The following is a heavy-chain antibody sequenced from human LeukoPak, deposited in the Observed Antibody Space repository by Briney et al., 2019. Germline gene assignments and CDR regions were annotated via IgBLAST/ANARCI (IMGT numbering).Heavy chain of an antibody. CDR1: GGSINSYW. CDR3: ARAGYTISSYRFDY. D-gene: IGHD3-16*02. Sequence: SETLSLTCSVSGGSINSYWWSWIRQPAGKGLEFIGRIYTTGMTYYNPSLKSRVSMSVDTSKNQFSLELRSVTAADTAVYFCARAGYTISSYRFDYWGQGALVTVSS. CDR2: IYTTGMT. J-gene: IGHJ4*02. V-gene: IGHV4-4*07.